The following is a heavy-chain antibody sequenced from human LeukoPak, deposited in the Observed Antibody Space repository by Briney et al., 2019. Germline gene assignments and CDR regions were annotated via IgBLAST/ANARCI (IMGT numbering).Heavy chain of an antibody. D-gene: IGHD6-13*01. J-gene: IGHJ4*02. CDR2: ISGSGGST. CDR3: ARGGTVAGTSYY. CDR1: GFTFSSYV. V-gene: IGHV3-23*01. Sequence: GGSLRLSCAASGFTFSSYVMTWVRQAPGKGLGWVSAISGSGGSTYYADSVKGRFTISRDNSKNTLFLQMNSLRAEDTAVYYCARGGTVAGTSYYWGQGTLVTVSS.